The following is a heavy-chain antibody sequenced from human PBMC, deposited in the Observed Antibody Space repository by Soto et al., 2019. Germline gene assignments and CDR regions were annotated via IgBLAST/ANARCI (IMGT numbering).Heavy chain of an antibody. V-gene: IGHV3-7*02. J-gene: IGHJ4*02. D-gene: IGHD2-15*01. CDR3: ATQSGFRKDY. CDR2: INEHGSET. CDR1: EFTFRNDW. Sequence: EVQLVESGGDLVQPGGSLRLSCAVSEFTFRNDWMTWVRQAPGKGLEWVANINEHGSETYYVDSVKGRFIISRDNAKSSLFLQMNSLRDEDTAVYYCATQSGFRKDYWGQGTLVTVSS.